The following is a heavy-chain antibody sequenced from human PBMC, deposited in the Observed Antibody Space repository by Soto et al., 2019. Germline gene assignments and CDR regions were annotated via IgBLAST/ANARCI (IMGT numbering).Heavy chain of an antibody. CDR2: IYDSGST. Sequence: SETLSLTCTVSGGSITSGGYYWSWIRQHPGKGLEWLGYIYDSGSTFYNPSLKSRITLSVDTSKNQFSLKPSSVTVADTAVYFCARKQAGYFYGIDYWGQGTLVTVSS. V-gene: IGHV4-31*03. J-gene: IGHJ4*02. D-gene: IGHD3-10*01. CDR3: ARKQAGYFYGIDY. CDR1: GGSITSGGYY.